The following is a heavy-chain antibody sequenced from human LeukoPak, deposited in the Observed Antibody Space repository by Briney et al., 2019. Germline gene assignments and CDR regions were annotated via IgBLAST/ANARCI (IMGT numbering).Heavy chain of an antibody. J-gene: IGHJ4*02. Sequence: SETLSLTCTVSGGSISSSSYYWGWIRQPPGKGLEWIGSIYYSGSTYYNPSLKSRVTISVDTSKNQFSLKLSSVTAADTAVYYCARDMDYYDSSGYYYYEDYWGQGTLVTVSS. CDR3: ARDMDYYDSSGYYYYEDY. V-gene: IGHV4-39*07. D-gene: IGHD3-22*01. CDR1: GGSISSSSYY. CDR2: IYYSGST.